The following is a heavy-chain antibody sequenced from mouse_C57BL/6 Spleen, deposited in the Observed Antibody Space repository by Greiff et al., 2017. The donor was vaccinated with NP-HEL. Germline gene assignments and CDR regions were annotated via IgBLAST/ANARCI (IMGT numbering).Heavy chain of an antibody. V-gene: IGHV5-6*01. J-gene: IGHJ2*01. CDR3: ARHQDYGSRNFDY. Sequence: EVMLVESGGDLVKPGGSLKLSCAASGFTFSSYGMSWVRQTPDKRLEWVATISSGGSYTYYPDSVKGRFTISRDNAKNTLYLQMSSLKSEDTAMYYCARHQDYGSRNFDYWGQGTTLTVSS. CDR2: ISSGGSYT. CDR1: GFTFSSYG. D-gene: IGHD1-1*01.